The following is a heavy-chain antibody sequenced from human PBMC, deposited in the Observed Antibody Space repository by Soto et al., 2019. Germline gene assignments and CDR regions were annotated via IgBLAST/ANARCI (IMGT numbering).Heavy chain of an antibody. J-gene: IGHJ5*02. CDR3: ASSYYYDSSGYYYSNWFDP. D-gene: IGHD3-22*01. CDR2: IYYSGST. V-gene: IGHV4-31*03. Sequence: PSETLSLTCTVSCGSISSGGYYWSWIRQHPGKGLEWIGYIYYSGSTYYNPSLKSRVTISVDTSKNQFSLKLSSVTAADTAVYYCASSYYYDSSGYYYSNWFDPWGQGTLVTVSS. CDR1: CGSISSGGYY.